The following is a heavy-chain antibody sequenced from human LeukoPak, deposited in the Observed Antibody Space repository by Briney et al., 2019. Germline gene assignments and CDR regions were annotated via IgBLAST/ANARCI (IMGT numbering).Heavy chain of an antibody. CDR1: GGPFSGYY. V-gene: IGHV4-34*01. CDR3: ASAHPGYSSSSGVY. D-gene: IGHD6-6*01. Sequence: SETLSLTCAVYGGPFSGYYWSWIRQPPGKGLEWIGEINHSGSTNYNPSLKSRVTISVDTSKNQFSLKLSSVTAADTAVYYCASAHPGYSSSSGVYWGQGTLVTVSS. CDR2: INHSGST. J-gene: IGHJ4*02.